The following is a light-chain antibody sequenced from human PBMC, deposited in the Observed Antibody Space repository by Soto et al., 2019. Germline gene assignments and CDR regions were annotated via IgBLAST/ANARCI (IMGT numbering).Light chain of an antibody. CDR3: QQYGGSPLIT. J-gene: IGKJ5*01. CDR1: QSVRSNY. CDR2: DAS. Sequence: EIVLTQSPGTLSLSPGERASLSCRASQSVRSNYLAWYQQKPGQAPRLLIYDASTRATGIPDRFTGSGSGTDFTLSISRLEPEDSVVYFCQQYGGSPLITFGQGTRLEIK. V-gene: IGKV3-20*01.